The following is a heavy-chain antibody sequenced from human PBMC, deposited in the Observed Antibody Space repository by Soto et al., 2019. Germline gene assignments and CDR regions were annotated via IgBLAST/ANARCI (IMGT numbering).Heavy chain of an antibody. CDR2: INHSGST. J-gene: IGHJ6*02. CDR1: GGSFSGYY. V-gene: IGHV4-34*01. Sequence: SETLSLTCAVYGGSFSGYYWSWIRQPPGKGLEWIGEINHSGSTNYNPSLKSRVTISVDTSKNQFSLKLSSVTAADTAVYYCARRGPQFGSLFTHYGLDVWGQGNTVTV. D-gene: IGHD3-16*01. CDR3: ARRGPQFGSLFTHYGLDV.